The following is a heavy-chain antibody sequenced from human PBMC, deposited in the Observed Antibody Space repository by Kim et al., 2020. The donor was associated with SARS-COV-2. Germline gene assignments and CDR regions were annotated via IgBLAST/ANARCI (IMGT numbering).Heavy chain of an antibody. Sequence: SETLSLICTVSGGSISSSSYYWGWIRQPPGKGLEWIGSIYYSGSTYYNPSLKSRVTISVDTSKNQFSLKLSSVTAADTAVYYCARGRIGWEDNDAFDIWGQGTMVTVSS. CDR3: ARGRIGWEDNDAFDI. D-gene: IGHD6-19*01. CDR1: GGSISSSSYY. CDR2: IYYSGST. V-gene: IGHV4-39*01. J-gene: IGHJ3*02.